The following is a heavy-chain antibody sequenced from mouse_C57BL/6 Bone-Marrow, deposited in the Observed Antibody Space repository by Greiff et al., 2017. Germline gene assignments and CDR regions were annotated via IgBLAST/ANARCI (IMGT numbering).Heavy chain of an antibody. CDR3: TTHYYGSSYDMDY. Sequence: EVQLQQSGAELVRPGASVKLSCTASGFNIQDDYMHWVKQRPEQGLEWIGWIDPENGDTEYASKFQGKATITADTSSNTAYQQLSSLTSEDTAVYYCTTHYYGSSYDMDYWGQGTSVTVSS. D-gene: IGHD1-1*01. CDR1: GFNIQDDY. V-gene: IGHV14-4*01. J-gene: IGHJ4*01. CDR2: IDPENGDT.